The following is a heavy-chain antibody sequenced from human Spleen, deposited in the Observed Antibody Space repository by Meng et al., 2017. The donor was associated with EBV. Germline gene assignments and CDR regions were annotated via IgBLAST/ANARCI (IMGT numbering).Heavy chain of an antibody. Sequence: QVHVVQSGAEVKKPGASVKVSCKASGYTFSNYAMHWVRQAPGQRLEWMGWINVGNGNRKYSQKFHGRVTITRDTSASTASMELSSLRSEDTAVYYCARGSDDFWTVGFDYWGQGTLVTVSS. CDR1: GYTFSNYA. J-gene: IGHJ4*02. CDR2: INVGNGNR. V-gene: IGHV1-3*01. CDR3: ARGSDDFWTVGFDY. D-gene: IGHD3-3*01.